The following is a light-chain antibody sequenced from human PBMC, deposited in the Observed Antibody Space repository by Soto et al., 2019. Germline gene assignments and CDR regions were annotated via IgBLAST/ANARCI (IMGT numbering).Light chain of an antibody. CDR3: CSYAGSSTYVV. CDR1: SSDVGSYNL. Sequence: QSALTQPASVSGSPGQSITISCTGTSSDVGSYNLVSWYQQHPGKAPKLMIYEGSKRPSGVSNRFSGSKSGNTASLTISWLQAEDEADYYCCSYAGSSTYVVFGGGTQLTVL. J-gene: IGLJ2*01. CDR2: EGS. V-gene: IGLV2-23*01.